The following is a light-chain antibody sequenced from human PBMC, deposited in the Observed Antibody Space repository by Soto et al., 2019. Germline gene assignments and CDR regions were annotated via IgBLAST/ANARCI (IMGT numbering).Light chain of an antibody. CDR1: SGAVSNGHY. CDR3: LLSYNGPYV. CDR2: DTT. J-gene: IGLJ1*01. V-gene: IGLV7-46*01. Sequence: QAVVTQEPSLTVSPGGTVTLTCGSSSGAVSNGHYPYWFQRKPGQAPRTLIYDTTNRHSWTAARFSGSLLGGKAALTLSGAQPEDEAEYYCLLSYNGPYVFGTGTKVTVL.